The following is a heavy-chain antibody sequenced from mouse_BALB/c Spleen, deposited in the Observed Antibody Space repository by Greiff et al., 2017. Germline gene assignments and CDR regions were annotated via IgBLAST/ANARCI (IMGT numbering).Heavy chain of an antibody. J-gene: IGHJ2*01. CDR2: ISYDGSN. D-gene: IGHD2-12*01. Sequence: EVKVEESGPGLVKPSQSLSLTCSVTGYSITSGYYWNWIRQFPGNKLEWMGYISYDGSNNYNPSLKNRISITRDTSKNQFFLKLNSVTTEDTATYYCARWDTIEVRRYFDYWGQGTTLTVSS. V-gene: IGHV3-6*02. CDR3: ARWDTIEVRRYFDY. CDR1: GYSITSGYY.